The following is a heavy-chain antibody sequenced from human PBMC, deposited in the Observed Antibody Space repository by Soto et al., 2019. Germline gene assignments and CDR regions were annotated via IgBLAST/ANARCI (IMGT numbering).Heavy chain of an antibody. CDR2: IYYDGSNE. CDR1: GFTFSSHG. V-gene: IGHV3-33*01. J-gene: IGHJ3*02. Sequence: QVQLVESGGVVVQPGRSLRLSCAASGFTFSSHGMHWVRQAPGKGLEWVAVIYYDGSNEYYADSVKGRFTISRDNSKNTLYLQMNSLRAEDTAVYYCARDRGGYYDAFDIWGQGTMVTVSS. D-gene: IGHD3-10*01. CDR3: ARDRGGYYDAFDI.